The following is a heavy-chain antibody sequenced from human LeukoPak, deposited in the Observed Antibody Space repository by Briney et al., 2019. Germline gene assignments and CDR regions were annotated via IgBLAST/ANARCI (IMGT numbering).Heavy chain of an antibody. J-gene: IGHJ4*02. CDR2: ISGGGAGT. D-gene: IGHD1-1*01. CDR1: GLSFSFYA. V-gene: IGHV3-23*01. CDR3: AKDFVRYNIQFDY. Sequence: GGSLRLSCAASGLSFSFYAMSWVRQAPGKGLEWVSSISGGGAGTYYADSVRGRFTISRDDSKNTLYLQMNSLRAEDTALYYCAKDFVRYNIQFDYWGQGALVTVSS.